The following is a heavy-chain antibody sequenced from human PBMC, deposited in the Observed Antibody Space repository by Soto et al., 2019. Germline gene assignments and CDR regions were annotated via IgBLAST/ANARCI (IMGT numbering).Heavy chain of an antibody. CDR1: GFTVSNSY. Sequence: PGGSLRLSCAASGFTVSNSYMSWVRQAPGKGLEWVSVIYSGGSTYYADSVKGRFTISRDSSKNTLYLQMNSLRAEDTAVYYCARGVQSSFGYWGQGSLVTVSS. J-gene: IGHJ4*02. CDR2: IYSGGST. V-gene: IGHV3-53*01. CDR3: ARGVQSSFGY.